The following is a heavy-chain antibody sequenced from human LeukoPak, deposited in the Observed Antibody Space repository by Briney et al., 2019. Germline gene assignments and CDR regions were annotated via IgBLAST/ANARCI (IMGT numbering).Heavy chain of an antibody. V-gene: IGHV1-2*02. Sequence: GASVKVSCKASGYTFTGYYMHWVRQAPGQGLEWMGWINPNSGGTNYAQKFQGRVTMTRDTSISTAYMELSRLRSDDTAVHYCARVRGSYILYYFDYWGQGTLVTVSS. CDR2: INPNSGGT. D-gene: IGHD3-16*01. J-gene: IGHJ4*02. CDR1: GYTFTGYY. CDR3: ARVRGSYILYYFDY.